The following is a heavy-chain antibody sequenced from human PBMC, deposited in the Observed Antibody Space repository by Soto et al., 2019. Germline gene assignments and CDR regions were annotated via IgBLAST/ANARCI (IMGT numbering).Heavy chain of an antibody. Sequence: SETLSLTCTVSGGSVSSGSYYWNWIRQPPGKGLEWIGYIYYSGSTNYNPSLKSRVTISVDTSKNQFSLKLSSVTAADTAVYYCARDRKSRYYGMDVWGQGTTVTVSS. J-gene: IGHJ6*02. CDR1: GGSVSSGSYY. V-gene: IGHV4-61*01. CDR2: IYYSGST. CDR3: ARDRKSRYYGMDV.